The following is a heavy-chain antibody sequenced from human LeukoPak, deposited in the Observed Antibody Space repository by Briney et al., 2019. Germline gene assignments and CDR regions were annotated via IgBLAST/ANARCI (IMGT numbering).Heavy chain of an antibody. Sequence: ASVKVSCKASGYTFTSYDINWVRQATGQGLEWMGWMNPNSGNTGYAQKFQGRVTITRNTSISTAYMELSSLRSEDTAVYYCARVGTIFGVVTLDYWGQGTLVTVSS. CDR3: ARVGTIFGVVTLDY. D-gene: IGHD3-3*01. J-gene: IGHJ4*02. CDR1: GYTFTSYD. V-gene: IGHV1-8*03. CDR2: MNPNSGNT.